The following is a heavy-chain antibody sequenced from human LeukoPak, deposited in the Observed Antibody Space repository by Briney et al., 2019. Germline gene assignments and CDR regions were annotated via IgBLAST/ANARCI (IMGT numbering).Heavy chain of an antibody. D-gene: IGHD3-22*01. Sequence: ASVKVSCKASGYTFTGYYMHWVRQAPGQGLEWMGWINPNSGGTNYAQKFQGRVTMPRDTSIGTAYMEVSRLRSDDTAVYYCARDGGYYYDSSGNFDYWGQGTLVTVSS. V-gene: IGHV1-2*02. CDR2: INPNSGGT. CDR1: GYTFTGYY. CDR3: ARDGGYYYDSSGNFDY. J-gene: IGHJ4*02.